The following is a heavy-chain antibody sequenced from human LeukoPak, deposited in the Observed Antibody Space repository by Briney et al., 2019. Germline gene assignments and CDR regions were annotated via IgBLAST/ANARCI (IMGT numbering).Heavy chain of an antibody. CDR1: GGSISSDY. CDR2: IYISGPT. J-gene: IGHJ3*02. V-gene: IGHV4-4*07. CDR3: ARGRDGNPFNDAFGI. Sequence: SETLSLTCSVSGGSISSDYWSWIRQPAGKGLEWIGRIYISGPTTYNPSLKSRVTMSVDTSKSQFSLKLSSVTAADTAVYYCARGRDGNPFNDAFGIWGQGTMVTVSS. D-gene: IGHD4-23*01.